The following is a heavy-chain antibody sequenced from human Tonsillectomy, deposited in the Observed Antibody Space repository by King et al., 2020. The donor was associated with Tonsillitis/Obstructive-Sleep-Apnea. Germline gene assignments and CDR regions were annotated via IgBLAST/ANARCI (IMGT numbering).Heavy chain of an antibody. J-gene: IGHJ4*02. CDR3: TTAEGMAVAARGY. CDR1: GFTFSNAW. D-gene: IGHD6-19*01. CDR2: VKSKTDGGTK. Sequence: VQLVESGGGLVKPGGSLRLSCAASGFTFSNAWMNWVRQAPGKGLEWVGRVKSKTDGGTKDYAAPGKGRFTISRDDYKNTLYLQMNSLKTEDTAVYYCTTAEGMAVAARGYWGQGTLVTVSS. V-gene: IGHV3-15*07.